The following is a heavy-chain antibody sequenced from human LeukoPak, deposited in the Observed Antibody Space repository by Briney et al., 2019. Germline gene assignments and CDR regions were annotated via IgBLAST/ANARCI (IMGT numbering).Heavy chain of an antibody. D-gene: IGHD2-2*01. Sequence: SETPSLTCAVYGGSFSGYYWSWIRQPPGKGLEWIGEINHSGSTNYNPSLKSRVTISVGTSKNQFSLKLSSVTAADTAVYYCARDVVVPTEDDAFDIWGQGTMVTVSS. CDR2: INHSGST. V-gene: IGHV4-34*01. CDR1: GGSFSGYY. J-gene: IGHJ3*02. CDR3: ARDVVVPTEDDAFDI.